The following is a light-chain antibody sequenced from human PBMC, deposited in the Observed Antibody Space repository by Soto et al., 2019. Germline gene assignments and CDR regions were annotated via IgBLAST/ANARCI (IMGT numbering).Light chain of an antibody. V-gene: IGKV3-20*01. J-gene: IGKJ1*01. CDR3: QQCGSSPWT. Sequence: EIVLTQSPGTLSLSPGEGATLSYRASQSVSSGYLAWYQQKPGQAPRLLTYGAFTRATGIPARFSGGGSGTDFTLTISRLEPEDFAVYYCQQCGSSPWTFGQGTKV. CDR2: GAF. CDR1: QSVSSGY.